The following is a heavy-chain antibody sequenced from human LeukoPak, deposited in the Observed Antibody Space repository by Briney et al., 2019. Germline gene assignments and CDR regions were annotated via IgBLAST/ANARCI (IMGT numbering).Heavy chain of an antibody. CDR2: INAGNGNT. D-gene: IGHD2-2*01. V-gene: IGHV1-3*01. Sequence: ASVKVSCKASGYTFTSYAMHWVRQAPGQRLEWMGWINAGNGNTKYSQKFQGRVTMTRDTSTSTVYMELSSLRSEDTAVYYCARQGIVVVPAATNWFDPWGQGTLVTVSS. CDR3: ARQGIVVVPAATNWFDP. J-gene: IGHJ5*02. CDR1: GYTFTSYA.